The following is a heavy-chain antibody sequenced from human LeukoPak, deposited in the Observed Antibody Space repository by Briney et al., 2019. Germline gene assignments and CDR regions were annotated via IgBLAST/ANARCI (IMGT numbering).Heavy chain of an antibody. J-gene: IGHJ4*02. Sequence: GGSLRLSCAASGFTLSRYWMSWVRQAPGKGLEWVANINEDGGERHYVDTVKGRFTISRDNAKNSLYLQMNSLRAEDAAVYYCARGGNLENWGRGTLVTVSS. CDR2: INEDGGER. V-gene: IGHV3-7*01. CDR3: ARGGNLEN. D-gene: IGHD1-14*01. CDR1: GFTLSRYW.